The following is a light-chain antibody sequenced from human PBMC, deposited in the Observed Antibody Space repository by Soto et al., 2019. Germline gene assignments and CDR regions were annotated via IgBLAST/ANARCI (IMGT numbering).Light chain of an antibody. CDR2: GVS. J-gene: IGKJ5*01. Sequence: TVLTQSPGTLSLSPGERATLSCRASQSVSSSYLAWYQQKPGQAPRLLIYGVSTRATDIPARFSGSGSGTEFTLTISSLQSEDFAVYYCQQYNNWPPITFGQGTRLEIK. CDR3: QQYNNWPPIT. CDR1: QSVSSSY. V-gene: IGKV3-15*01.